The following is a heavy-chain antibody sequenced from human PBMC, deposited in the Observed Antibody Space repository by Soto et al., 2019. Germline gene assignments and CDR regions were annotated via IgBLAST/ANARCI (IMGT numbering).Heavy chain of an antibody. Sequence: WASVKVSCKASGYTFTSYGISWVRQAPGQGLEWMGWISAYNGNTNYAQKLQGRVTMTTDTSTSTAYMELRSLRSDDTAVYYCARDWIVVVVAAKLYYYYYGMDVWGQGTTVTVSS. V-gene: IGHV1-18*01. CDR2: ISAYNGNT. CDR1: GYTFTSYG. D-gene: IGHD2-15*01. CDR3: ARDWIVVVVAAKLYYYYYGMDV. J-gene: IGHJ6*02.